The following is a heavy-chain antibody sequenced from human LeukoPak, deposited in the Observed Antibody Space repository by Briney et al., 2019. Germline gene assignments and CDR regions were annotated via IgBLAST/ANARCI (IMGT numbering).Heavy chain of an antibody. Sequence: PGGSLRLSCAVSGFTFSDYYMSWVRLAPGKGLEWLSYISDSGGKTHYADSVKGRFTISRDNAKNSVYLQMNSLRAEDTAVYYCARDMSAHTRFIAVAGGLAYWGQGTLVTVSS. V-gene: IGHV3-11*04. CDR3: ARDMSAHTRFIAVAGGLAY. CDR2: ISDSGGKT. D-gene: IGHD6-19*01. CDR1: GFTFSDYY. J-gene: IGHJ4*02.